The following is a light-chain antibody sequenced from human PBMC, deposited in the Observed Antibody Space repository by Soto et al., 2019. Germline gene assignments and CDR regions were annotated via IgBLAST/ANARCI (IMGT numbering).Light chain of an antibody. CDR2: GAS. V-gene: IGKV3-20*01. CDR3: QQYGNSPWT. J-gene: IGKJ1*01. CDR1: QSVSSSY. Sequence: EIVLTQSPGTLSLSPGETATLSCRASQSVSSSYLAWYQHRPGQAPRLLIFGASSRATGIPDRFSGTGSGTDFTLTISRLEPEDFAVYYCQQYGNSPWTFGQGTKVDIK.